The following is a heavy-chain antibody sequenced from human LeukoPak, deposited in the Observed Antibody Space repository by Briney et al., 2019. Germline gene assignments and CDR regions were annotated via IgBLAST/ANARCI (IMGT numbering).Heavy chain of an antibody. V-gene: IGHV4-4*07. CDR2: IYTSGST. D-gene: IGHD3-10*01. Sequence: SETLSLTCTVSGLPHRRYYWRWIRPPAGRRLEYIARIYTSGSTNYNPSLKSRVTMSVDTSKNQFSLKLSSVTAADTAVYYCARDPGYYGSGTRGAFDIWGQGTMVTVSS. CDR1: GLPHRRYY. CDR3: ARDPGYYGSGTRGAFDI. J-gene: IGHJ3*02.